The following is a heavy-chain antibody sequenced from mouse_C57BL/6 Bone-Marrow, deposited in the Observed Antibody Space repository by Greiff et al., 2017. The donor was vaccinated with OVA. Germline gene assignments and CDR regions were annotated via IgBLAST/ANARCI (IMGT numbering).Heavy chain of an antibody. V-gene: IGHV1-75*01. CDR1: GYTFTDYS. D-gene: IGHD4-1*01. CDR2: IFPGSGST. Sequence: QVQLQQSGPELVKPGASVKISCKASGYTFTDYSINWVKQRPGQGLEWIGWIFPGSGSTYYNEKFKVKATLTGDKFSSTAYMLLSSLTSEDSAVYFCATGTFAYWGQGTLVTVSA. CDR3: ATGTFAY. J-gene: IGHJ3*01.